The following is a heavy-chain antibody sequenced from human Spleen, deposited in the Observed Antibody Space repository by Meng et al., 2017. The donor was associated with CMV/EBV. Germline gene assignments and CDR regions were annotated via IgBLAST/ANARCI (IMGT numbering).Heavy chain of an antibody. CDR2: INAGNGNT. CDR1: GDSFTTYA. J-gene: IGHJ4*02. Sequence: QVQVVQSGAGVKKPGASVKVSCKASGDSFTTYAMHWVRQAPGQRLEWMGWINAGNGNTKYSEKFQSRVTITRDTAASTAYMELSSLRSEDTAVYYCARTGCSSSSCYDYWGQGTLVTVSS. D-gene: IGHD2-2*01. V-gene: IGHV1-3*01. CDR3: ARTGCSSSSCYDY.